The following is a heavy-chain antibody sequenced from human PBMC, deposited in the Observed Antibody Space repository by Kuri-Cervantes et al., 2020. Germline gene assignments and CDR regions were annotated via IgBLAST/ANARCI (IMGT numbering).Heavy chain of an antibody. J-gene: IGHJ4*02. D-gene: IGHD4-17*01. V-gene: IGHV3-7*05. CDR1: GFTFSSYW. Sequence: GESLKISCAASGFTFSSYWMSWVRQAPGKGLEWVANIKQDGSEKYYVDSVKGRFTISRDNSKSTLSLQMNSLRAEDTAVYYCAKAPYDYGDYFWGYWGQGTLVTVSS. CDR2: IKQDGSEK. CDR3: AKAPYDYGDYFWGY.